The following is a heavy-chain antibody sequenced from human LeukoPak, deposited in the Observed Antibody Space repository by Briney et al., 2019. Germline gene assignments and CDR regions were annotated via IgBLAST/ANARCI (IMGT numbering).Heavy chain of an antibody. CDR2: IIPILGIA. D-gene: IGHD4-23*01. Sequence: ASVKLSCKASGATFTSYTISWVRQAPGQGLEWMGRIIPILGIANYAQKFQGRVTITAHKSTSTAYMELSSLRSEDTAVYYCASGTTVEDYWGQGTLVTVSS. CDR3: ASGTTVEDY. CDR1: GATFTSYT. V-gene: IGHV1-69*02. J-gene: IGHJ4*02.